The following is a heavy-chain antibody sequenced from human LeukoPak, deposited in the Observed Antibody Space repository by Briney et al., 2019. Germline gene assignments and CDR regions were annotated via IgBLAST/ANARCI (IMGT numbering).Heavy chain of an antibody. CDR2: ISSSSSYI. D-gene: IGHD2-8*02. CDR3: ARDRRYFDTGGLGGPDY. J-gene: IGHJ4*02. Sequence: RSGGSLALSCAASGFPFSTYTMNWVRQAPGKGLEWVSSISSSSSYIYYADAMKGRFTISRDNAKNSLYLQMNNLRAEDTAVYYCARDRRYFDTGGLGGPDYWGQGTLVTVSS. V-gene: IGHV3-21*01. CDR1: GFPFSTYT.